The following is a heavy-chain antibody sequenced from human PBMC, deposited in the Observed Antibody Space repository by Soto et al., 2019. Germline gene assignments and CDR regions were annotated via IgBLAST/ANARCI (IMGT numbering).Heavy chain of an antibody. D-gene: IGHD2-15*01. CDR1: GGTFSTYA. CDR3: ARDEMVVATGSRTWHYYYGMDV. J-gene: IGHJ6*02. CDR2: IIPIFGTA. Sequence: QVQLVQSGAEVKKPGSSVKVSCKSSGGTFSTYAISWVRQAPGQGLEWMGGIIPIFGTANYAQKFQGRVTITADESTTTAYMEVIGLRSEDTAVYYCARDEMVVATGSRTWHYYYGMDVWGQGTTVTVSS. V-gene: IGHV1-69*12.